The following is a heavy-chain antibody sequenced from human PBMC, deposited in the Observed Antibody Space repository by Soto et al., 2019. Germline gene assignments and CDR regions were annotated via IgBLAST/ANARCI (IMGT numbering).Heavy chain of an antibody. CDR1: GASISKTSSY. D-gene: IGHD2-21*01. Sequence: QVELQQSGPGVVRPSETLSLTCSVSGASISKTSSYWGWIRQPPGKGLEWIGSINYSGTAYYSPSLRSRATLSVDTSANQFSLRLMSVTAADTAFHFCVRRVNIPSWYFDLWGREKPVIVSS. CDR3: VRRVNIPSWYFDL. J-gene: IGHJ2*01. CDR2: INYSGTA. V-gene: IGHV4-39*01.